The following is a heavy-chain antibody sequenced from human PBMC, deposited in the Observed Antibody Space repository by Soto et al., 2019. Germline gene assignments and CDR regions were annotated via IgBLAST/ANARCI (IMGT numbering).Heavy chain of an antibody. CDR2: VHYSGTT. J-gene: IGHJ5*02. D-gene: IGHD3-3*01. Sequence: SETLSLTCAVYGGSFSTYYWTWIRQPPGKGLEWIGYVHYSGTTNYNPSLKSRVTMSVDTSKNQFSLKLRSVTAADTAVYYCARGKIIGPWGQGTLVTVS. V-gene: IGHV4-59*01. CDR3: ARGKIIGP. CDR1: GGSFSTYY.